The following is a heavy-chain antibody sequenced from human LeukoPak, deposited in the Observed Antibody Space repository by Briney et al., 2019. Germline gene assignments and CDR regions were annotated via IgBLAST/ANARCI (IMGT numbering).Heavy chain of an antibody. CDR1: GYTFITYG. Sequence: APVKVSYKVSGYTFITYGINWVRQAPGQGLEWMGWISPYDGSTNFAQNLQGRVTMTTDTITSTAFMELRSLRFEDTALYYCARDKAPRYTYGLGHWGQGTLVTVSS. D-gene: IGHD5-18*01. CDR3: ARDKAPRYTYGLGH. J-gene: IGHJ4*02. V-gene: IGHV1-18*01. CDR2: ISPYDGST.